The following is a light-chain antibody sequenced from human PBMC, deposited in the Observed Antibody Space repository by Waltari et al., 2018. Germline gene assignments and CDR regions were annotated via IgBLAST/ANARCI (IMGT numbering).Light chain of an antibody. V-gene: IGKV2-30*02. Sequence: DVVMTQSPLSLPVTLGQPASISCRSSQSLVHSDGNTYLNWFQQRPGQSPRRLIYKVSNRDSGVPDRFSGRGSGTDFTLKIRRVEAEDVGVYYCMQGTHWPRTFGQGTKLEIK. CDR2: KVS. J-gene: IGKJ2*01. CDR3: MQGTHWPRT. CDR1: QSLVHSDGNTY.